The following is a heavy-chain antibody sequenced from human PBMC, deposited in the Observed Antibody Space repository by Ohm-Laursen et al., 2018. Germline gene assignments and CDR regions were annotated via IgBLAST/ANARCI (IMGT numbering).Heavy chain of an antibody. Sequence: SETLSLTCTVSGGSISSNTHYWGWIRQPPGEGLEWIGSIYYRGNTYYNASLKSRVTISVDTSKNQFSLNLSSVTAADTAIYYCARHAALSFCHDYWGQGTLVTVSS. J-gene: IGHJ4*02. D-gene: IGHD2-15*01. CDR3: ARHAALSFCHDY. CDR1: GGSISSNTHY. V-gene: IGHV4-39*01. CDR2: IYYRGNT.